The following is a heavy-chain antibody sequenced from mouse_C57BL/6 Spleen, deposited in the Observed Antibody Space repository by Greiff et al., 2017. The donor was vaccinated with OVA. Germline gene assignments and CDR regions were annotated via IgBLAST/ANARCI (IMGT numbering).Heavy chain of an antibody. CDR3: ARYRLFFDY. Sequence: EVQLVESGGGLVQPGGSLSLSCAASGFTFTDYYMSWVRQPPGKALAWLGFIRNKANGYTTAYSASVKGRFTISRDNSQSILYLQMNALRAEDSATYYCARYRLFFDYWGQGTTLTVSS. D-gene: IGHD1-2*01. J-gene: IGHJ2*01. V-gene: IGHV7-3*01. CDR1: GFTFTDYY. CDR2: IRNKANGYTT.